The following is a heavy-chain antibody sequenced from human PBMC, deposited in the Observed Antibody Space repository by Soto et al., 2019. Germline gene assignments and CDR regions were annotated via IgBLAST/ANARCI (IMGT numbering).Heavy chain of an antibody. V-gene: IGHV5-51*01. Sequence: GESLKISCKGSGYSFTSHWIGWVRQMPGKSLEWMGIIYPGDSDTRYSPSFQGQVTISADKSISTAYLQWSSLKASDTAMYYCARPREAGKYYYGGISEALAIWGQGTLVTVSS. CDR1: GYSFTSHW. CDR2: IYPGDSDT. D-gene: IGHD4-17*01. J-gene: IGHJ3*02. CDR3: ARPREAGKYYYGGISEALAI.